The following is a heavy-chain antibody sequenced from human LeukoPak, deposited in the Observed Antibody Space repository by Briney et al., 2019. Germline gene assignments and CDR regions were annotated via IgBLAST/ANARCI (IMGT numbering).Heavy chain of an antibody. CDR2: IYSSGNT. Sequence: SETLSLTCTVSHASISSYYWTWIRQPAGKGLEWIGRIYSSGNTNYNPSLKSRVTMSVDTSKNQFSLNLISVTAADTAVYYCASYSGSNAYYASWGQGTLVTVSS. CDR1: HASISSYY. J-gene: IGHJ4*02. CDR3: ASYSGSNAYYAS. D-gene: IGHD1-26*01. V-gene: IGHV4-4*07.